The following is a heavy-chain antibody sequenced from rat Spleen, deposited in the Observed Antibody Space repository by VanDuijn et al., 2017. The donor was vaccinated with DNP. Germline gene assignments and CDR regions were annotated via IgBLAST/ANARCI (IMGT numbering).Heavy chain of an antibody. J-gene: IGHJ2*01. CDR2: IWTGGST. CDR1: GFSLTTYS. CDR3: ARSYYGYKAYFDY. V-gene: IGHV2-15*01. Sequence: QVQLKESGPGLVQPSETLSLTCTVSGFSLTTYSVSWVRQPPGKGLEWMGVIWTGGSTEYNSALKSRLSISRDTSKSQVFLKMNSLQTEDTATYYCARSYYGYKAYFDYWGQGVMVTVSS. D-gene: IGHD1-9*01.